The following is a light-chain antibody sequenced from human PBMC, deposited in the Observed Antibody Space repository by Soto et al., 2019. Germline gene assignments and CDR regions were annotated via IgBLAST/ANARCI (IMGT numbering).Light chain of an antibody. J-gene: IGLJ2*01. CDR3: QAWDSSTVV. V-gene: IGLV3-1*01. CDR2: QNS. CDR1: KLGDKY. Sequence: ELTQPPSVSVSPGQTASITCSGDKLGDKYACWYQQKPGQSPVMVIYQNSKRPSGIPERFSGSNSGNTATLTISGTQAMDEADYYCQAWDSSTVVFGGGTKLTVL.